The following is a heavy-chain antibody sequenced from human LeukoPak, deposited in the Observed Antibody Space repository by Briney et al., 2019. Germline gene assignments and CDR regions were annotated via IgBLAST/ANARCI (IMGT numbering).Heavy chain of an antibody. CDR3: ARDPAYYYDSSGYYAAGAFDI. CDR2: IWYDGSNK. D-gene: IGHD3-22*01. CDR1: GFTFSSYG. Sequence: GGSLRLSCAASGFTFSSYGMHWVRQAPGKGLEWVAVIWYDGSNKYYADSVKGRFTISRDNSKNTLYLQMNSLRAEDTAVYYCARDPAYYYDSSGYYAAGAFDIWGQGTMVTVSS. V-gene: IGHV3-33*01. J-gene: IGHJ3*02.